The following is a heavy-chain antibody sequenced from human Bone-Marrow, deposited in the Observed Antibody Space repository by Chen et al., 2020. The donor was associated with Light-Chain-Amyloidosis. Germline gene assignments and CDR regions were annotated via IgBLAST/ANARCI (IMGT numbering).Heavy chain of an antibody. V-gene: IGHV5-51*01. CDR1: GYTFPNYW. D-gene: IGHD5-12*01. J-gene: IGHJ4*02. CDR2: IYPDDTDA. CDR3: ARRRDGYNFDY. Sequence: EVQLEQSGPEVKKPGESLKISCKGSGYTFPNYWIGWVRQMPGKGLAWMGVIYPDDTDARYSPSCEGQVTISADKSITTAYLQWRSLKASDTAMYYCARRRDGYNFDYWGQGTLVTVSS.